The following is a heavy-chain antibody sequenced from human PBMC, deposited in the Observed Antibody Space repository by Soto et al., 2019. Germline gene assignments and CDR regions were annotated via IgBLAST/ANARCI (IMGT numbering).Heavy chain of an antibody. CDR1: GFTFSGSA. CDR3: TRLGYSSSWPNFDY. V-gene: IGHV3-73*01. CDR2: IRSKANSYAT. Sequence: GGSLRLSCAASGFTFSGSAMHWVRQASGKGLEWVGRIRSKANSYATAYAASVKGRFTISRDDSKNTAYLQMNSLKTEDTAVYYCTRLGYSSSWPNFDYWGQGTLVTVSS. J-gene: IGHJ4*02. D-gene: IGHD6-13*01.